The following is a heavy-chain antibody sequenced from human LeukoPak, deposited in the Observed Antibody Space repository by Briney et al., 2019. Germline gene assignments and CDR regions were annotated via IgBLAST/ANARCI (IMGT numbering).Heavy chain of an antibody. CDR3: ARVRAVTTFRDAFDI. V-gene: IGHV3-48*02. D-gene: IGHD4-17*01. J-gene: IGHJ3*02. Sequence: PGGSLRLSCAASGFTFSSYSMNWVRQAPGKGLEWVSYISSSSSTIYYADSVKGRFTISRDNAKNSLCLQMNSLTDEDTAVYYCARVRAVTTFRDAFDIWGQGTMVTVSS. CDR2: ISSSSSTI. CDR1: GFTFSSYS.